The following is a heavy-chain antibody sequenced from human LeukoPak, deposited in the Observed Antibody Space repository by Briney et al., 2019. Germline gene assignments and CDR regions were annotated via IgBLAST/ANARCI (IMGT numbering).Heavy chain of an antibody. D-gene: IGHD3-22*01. CDR2: INHSGST. J-gene: IGHJ4*02. CDR3: ARERRYDSAADY. CDR1: GGSFSGYY. Sequence: SETLSLTCAVYGGSFSGYYWSWIRQPPGKGLEWIGEINHSGSTNYNPSLKSRVTISVDTSKNQFSLKLTSVTAADTAVYYCARERRYDSAADYWGQGILVTVSS. V-gene: IGHV4-34*01.